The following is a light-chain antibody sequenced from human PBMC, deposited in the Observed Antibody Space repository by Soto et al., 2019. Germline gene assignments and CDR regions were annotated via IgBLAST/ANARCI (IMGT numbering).Light chain of an antibody. CDR3: HQYGISPPT. CDR1: QSVSSSD. Sequence: EVVLTQSPGTLSLSPGERATLSCRASQSVSSSDLAWYQQKPGQAPRLLISGASNRATGTPDRFSGSGSGTDFTLTITSLEPEDVAVFYCHQYGISPPTFGQGTKVEI. V-gene: IGKV3-20*01. CDR2: GAS. J-gene: IGKJ1*01.